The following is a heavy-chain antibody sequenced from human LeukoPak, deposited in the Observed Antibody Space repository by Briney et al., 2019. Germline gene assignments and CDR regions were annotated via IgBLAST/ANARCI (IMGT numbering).Heavy chain of an antibody. CDR3: ARGVSGYDYYYYGMDV. CDR1: GGSISSGGYS. CDR2: IYHSGST. Sequence: PSETLSLTCAVSGGSISSGGYSWSWIRQPPGKGLEWIGYIYHSGSTYYNPSLKSRVTISVDRSKNQFSLKLSSVTAADTAVYYCARGVSGYDYYYYGMDVWGQGTTVTVSS. V-gene: IGHV4-30-2*01. J-gene: IGHJ6*02. D-gene: IGHD5-12*01.